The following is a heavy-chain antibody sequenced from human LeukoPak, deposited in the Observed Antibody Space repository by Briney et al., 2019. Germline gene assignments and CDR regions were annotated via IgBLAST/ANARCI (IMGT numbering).Heavy chain of an antibody. J-gene: IGHJ3*02. CDR3: ARDRTPGIAASGTKGQDAFNI. Sequence: GASVKVSCKASGYTFTSYGISWVRQAPGQGLEWMGWISGYNGNTNYAQKLQGRVTMTTDTSTTTAHMELRSLTSDDTAVYYCARDRTPGIAASGTKGQDAFNIWGQGTMVTVSS. D-gene: IGHD6-13*01. CDR2: ISGYNGNT. V-gene: IGHV1-18*01. CDR1: GYTFTSYG.